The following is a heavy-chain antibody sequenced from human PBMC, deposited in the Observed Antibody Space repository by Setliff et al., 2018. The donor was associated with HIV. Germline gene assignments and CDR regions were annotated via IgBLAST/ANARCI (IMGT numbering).Heavy chain of an antibody. Sequence: SETLSLTCTVSGGSISSSSYYWAWVRQPPGKGLEWIGSVYYSGTTYISPSLKSRLTISIDRSTNQFSLRLNSMTAADMAMYYCARSSRGYYNPLFDYWGQGTLVTVSS. CDR3: ARSSRGYYNPLFDY. D-gene: IGHD3-22*01. J-gene: IGHJ4*02. CDR1: GGSISSSSYY. CDR2: VYYSGTT. V-gene: IGHV4-39*01.